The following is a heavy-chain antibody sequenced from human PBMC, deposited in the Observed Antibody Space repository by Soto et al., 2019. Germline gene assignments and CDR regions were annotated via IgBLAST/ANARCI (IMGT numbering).Heavy chain of an antibody. CDR2: ISYDGTNK. D-gene: IGHD7-27*01. J-gene: IGHJ4*02. CDR3: ARDPTTSGGQHWAFNYFDS. Sequence: QVQLVESGGGVVQPGRSLRLSCSASGFSFSISPMHWVRQAPGKGPEWVALISYDGTNKCYADSVKGRFTISRDNSKSTLYLQVDSLRPEDAAVYYCARDPTTSGGQHWAFNYFDSWGQGTLVTVSS. CDR1: GFSFSISP. V-gene: IGHV3-30-3*01.